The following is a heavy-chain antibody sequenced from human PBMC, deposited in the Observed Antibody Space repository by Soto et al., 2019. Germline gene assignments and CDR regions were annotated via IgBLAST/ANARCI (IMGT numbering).Heavy chain of an antibody. J-gene: IGHJ5*01. CDR1: GFTFSSYA. D-gene: IGHD2-15*01. CDR2: ISGSGGST. Sequence: GGSLRLSCAASGFTFSSYAMSWVRQAPGKGLEWVSAISGSGGSTYYADSVKGRFTISRDNFKDTSYLQMKSLRPEDTAVYYCANAVVVGAWLESWGRGTLVTVSS. V-gene: IGHV3-23*01. CDR3: ANAVVVGAWLES.